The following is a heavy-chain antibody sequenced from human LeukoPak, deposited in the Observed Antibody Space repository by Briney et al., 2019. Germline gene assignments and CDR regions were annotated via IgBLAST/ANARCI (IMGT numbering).Heavy chain of an antibody. D-gene: IGHD5-18*01. J-gene: IGHJ4*02. Sequence: GGSLRLSCAASGFTFSRYGMHWVRQAPGKRLEWVAVISYDGSNKYYADSVKGRFTISRDNSKNTLYLQMNSLRAEDTAVYYCANSVDTTMANFDYWGQGTLVTVSS. V-gene: IGHV3-30*18. CDR1: GFTFSRYG. CDR3: ANSVDTTMANFDY. CDR2: ISYDGSNK.